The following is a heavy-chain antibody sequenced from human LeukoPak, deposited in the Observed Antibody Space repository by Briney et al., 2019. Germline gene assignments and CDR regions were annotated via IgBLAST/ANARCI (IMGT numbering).Heavy chain of an antibody. CDR1: GFTFSSYG. CDR2: IWYDGSNK. Sequence: GGSLRLSCAASGFTFSSYGMHWVRQAPGKGLEWVAVIWYDGSNKYYADSVKGRLTISRDNSKNTLYLQMNSLRAEDTAVYYCARDLSGSSPDMIVVVSDAFDIWGQGTMVTVSS. V-gene: IGHV3-33*01. D-gene: IGHD3-22*01. J-gene: IGHJ3*02. CDR3: ARDLSGSSPDMIVVVSDAFDI.